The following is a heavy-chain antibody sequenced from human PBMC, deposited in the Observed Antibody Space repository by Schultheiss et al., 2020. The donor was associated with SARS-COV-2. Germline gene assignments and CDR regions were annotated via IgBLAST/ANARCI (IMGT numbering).Heavy chain of an antibody. CDR1: GFTFSSYA. V-gene: IGHV3-64*04. D-gene: IGHD2-2*01. Sequence: GGSLRLSCAASGFTFSSYAMHWVRQAPGKGLEWVSGISWNSGSIGYADSVKGRFTISRDNSKNTLYLQMNSLRAEDTAVYYCASGDIVVVPSAAGPVDYWGQGTLVTVSS. CDR2: ISWNSGSI. J-gene: IGHJ4*02. CDR3: ASGDIVVVPSAAGPVDY.